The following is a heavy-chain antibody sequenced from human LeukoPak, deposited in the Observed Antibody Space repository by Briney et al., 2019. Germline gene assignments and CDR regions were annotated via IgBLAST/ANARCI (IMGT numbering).Heavy chain of an antibody. D-gene: IGHD3-16*02. CDR1: GFTFNNYA. Sequence: PGGSLRLSCAASGFTFNNYAMHWVRQAPGKGLEWVAVISYDGSNKYSADSVKGRFTISRDNSKNTLYLQMNSLRAEDTAVYYCARDPPRRMIGLRLGELSPPSYYFDYWGQGTPVTVSS. CDR3: ARDPPRRMIGLRLGELSPPSYYFDY. CDR2: ISYDGSNK. J-gene: IGHJ4*02. V-gene: IGHV3-30*04.